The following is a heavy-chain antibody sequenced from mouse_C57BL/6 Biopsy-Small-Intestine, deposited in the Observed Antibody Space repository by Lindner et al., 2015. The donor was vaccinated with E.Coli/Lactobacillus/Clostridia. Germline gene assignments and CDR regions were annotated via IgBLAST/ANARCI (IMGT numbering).Heavy chain of an antibody. CDR2: IYPRSGNT. Sequence: VQLQESGAELVRPGASVKLSCKASGYTFTSYGISWVKQRSGQGLEWIGEIYPRSGNTYYNEKFKGKATLTADKSSSTAYMQLSSLTSEDSAVYFCASPDDPSVNYFDYWGQGTTLTVSS. CDR1: GYTFTSYG. V-gene: IGHV1-81*01. CDR3: ASPDDPSVNYFDY. J-gene: IGHJ2*01. D-gene: IGHD2-3*01.